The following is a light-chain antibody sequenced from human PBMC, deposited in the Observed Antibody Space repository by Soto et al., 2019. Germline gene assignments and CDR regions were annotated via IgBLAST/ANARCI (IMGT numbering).Light chain of an antibody. CDR3: QQSYTIPFT. CDR2: KAS. Sequence: DIQMTQSPSTLSGSVGDRVTITCRASQTISSWLAWYQQKPGKAPKLLIYKASTLKSGVPSRFSGSGSGTEFTLTISSLQPEDFATYFCQQSYTIPFTFGQGTKVDIK. V-gene: IGKV1-5*03. J-gene: IGKJ2*01. CDR1: QTISSW.